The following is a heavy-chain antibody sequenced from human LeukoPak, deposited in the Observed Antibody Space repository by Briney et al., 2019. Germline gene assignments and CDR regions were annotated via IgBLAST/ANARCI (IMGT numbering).Heavy chain of an antibody. D-gene: IGHD3-3*01. Sequence: GASAKVSCKASGGTFSDYALNWVRQAPGHGLEWMGVFVPILGTANSTQNFQGRVTITADISTNTAYMELSSLRSEDTAVYFCVGIPVFGVVLHQEPVWGKGTTVTVSS. J-gene: IGHJ6*04. V-gene: IGHV1-69*10. CDR1: GGTFSDYA. CDR2: FVPILGTA. CDR3: VGIPVFGVVLHQEPV.